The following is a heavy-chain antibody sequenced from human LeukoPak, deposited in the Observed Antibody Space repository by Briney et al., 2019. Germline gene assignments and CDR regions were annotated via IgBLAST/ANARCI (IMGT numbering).Heavy chain of an antibody. J-gene: IGHJ4*02. CDR1: GVSFNDYY. Sequence: SETLFLTCAVSGVSFNDYYWSWVRQTPGKGLEWIGEINHSGYTNDSPSLKSRVTLSIDTSRKRFSLNLRSVSVADTGIYYCTRMTTGHDYWGQGTLVTVSS. V-gene: IGHV4-34*01. CDR3: TRMTTGHDY. D-gene: IGHD4-17*01. CDR2: INHSGYT.